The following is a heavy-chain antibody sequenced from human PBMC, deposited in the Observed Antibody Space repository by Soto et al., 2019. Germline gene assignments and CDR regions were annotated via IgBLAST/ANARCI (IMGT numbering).Heavy chain of an antibody. CDR3: ARGPRRYFDL. V-gene: IGHV4-61*03. J-gene: IGHJ2*01. Sequence: QVQLQESGPGLVKPSETLSLTCTVSGGSVSSGNYYWSWIRQPPGKGLEWIGYIFYSVGSTNYNPSLKNRVTISIDPSTNHLALKLSSVTAADTAVYYCARGPRRYFDLWGRGTLVTVSS. CDR2: IFYSVGST. CDR1: GGSVSSGNYY.